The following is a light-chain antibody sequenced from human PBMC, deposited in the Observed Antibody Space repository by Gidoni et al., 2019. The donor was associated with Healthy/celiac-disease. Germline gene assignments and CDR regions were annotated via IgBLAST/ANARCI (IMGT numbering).Light chain of an antibody. CDR2: WAS. J-gene: IGKJ2*01. CDR1: QSVLYSSNNTNY. Sequence: DIVMNQSPDPLAVSLGEMATINCKSSQSVLYSSNNTNYLAWYQQKPGQPPKLLIYWASTRESGVPDRFSGSGSGTDFTLTISSLQAEDVAVYYCQQYYSTPYTFGQGTKLEIK. V-gene: IGKV4-1*01. CDR3: QQYYSTPYT.